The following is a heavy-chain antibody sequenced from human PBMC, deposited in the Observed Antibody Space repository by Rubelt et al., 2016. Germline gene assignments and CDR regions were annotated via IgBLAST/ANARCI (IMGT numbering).Heavy chain of an antibody. Sequence: QVELQESGPGLVKPSQTLSLTCTVSGGSITSSYLNWIRQPPGKGLEWIGYLYYSENATYNPSFKSRVTMSLDPSKNQFSRKLTSVTAADTAVYYRAIIGDRSMYLNNWLTSHWGQGTLVTVSS. CDR2: LYYSENA. J-gene: IGHJ4*02. D-gene: IGHD1-20*01. V-gene: IGHV4-59*08. CDR3: AIIGDRSMYLNNWLTSH. CDR1: GGSITSSY.